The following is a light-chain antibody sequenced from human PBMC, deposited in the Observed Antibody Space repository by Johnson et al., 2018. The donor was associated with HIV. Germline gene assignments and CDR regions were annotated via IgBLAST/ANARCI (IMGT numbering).Light chain of an antibody. CDR2: RNN. V-gene: IGLV1-44*01. CDR1: SSNIGSYT. CDR3: AAWDDSLNGPV. Sequence: QYVLTQPPSASGTPGQRVTISCSGSSSNIGSYTVNWYQQLPGTAPKLLIYRNNQRPSGVPDRFSGTKAGTSASLAIRGLQVDDEADYYCAAWDDSLNGPVFGTGTEVAVL. J-gene: IGLJ1*01.